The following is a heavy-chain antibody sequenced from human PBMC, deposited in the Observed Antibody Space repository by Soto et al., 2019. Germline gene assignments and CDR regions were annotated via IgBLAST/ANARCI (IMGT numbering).Heavy chain of an antibody. J-gene: IGHJ4*02. V-gene: IGHV4-31*03. D-gene: IGHD5-18*01. CDR2: IYYSGST. CDR3: AREGRTGYTFGLDY. CDR1: GGSISSGGYY. Sequence: QVQLQESDPGLVKPSQTLSLTCTVSGGSISSGGYYWSWIRQHPGKGLEWIGYIYYSGSTYYNPSLKSRVTISVDTSKNQFSLELRSVTAADTAVYYCAREGRTGYTFGLDYWGLGTLVTVSS.